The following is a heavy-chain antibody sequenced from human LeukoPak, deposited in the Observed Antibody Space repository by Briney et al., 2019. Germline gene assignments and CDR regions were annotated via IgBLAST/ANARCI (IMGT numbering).Heavy chain of an antibody. CDR1: GFTFSSHA. Sequence: GGSLRLSCAASGFTFSSHAMHWVRQAPGKGLEWVAVISYDGSNKYYADSVKGRFTISRDNSKNTLYLQMNSLRAEDTAVYYCARDSYYYDSSGPLFEYYFDYWGQGTLVTVSS. V-gene: IGHV3-30-3*01. CDR2: ISYDGSNK. CDR3: ARDSYYYDSSGPLFEYYFDY. J-gene: IGHJ4*02. D-gene: IGHD3-22*01.